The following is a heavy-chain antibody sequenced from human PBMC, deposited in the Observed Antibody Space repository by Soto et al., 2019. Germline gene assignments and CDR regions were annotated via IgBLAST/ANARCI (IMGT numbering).Heavy chain of an antibody. CDR3: ARATCSSSTCYAVYFDS. J-gene: IGHJ4*02. D-gene: IGHD2-2*01. CDR2: IKQDGSKK. V-gene: IGHV3-7*01. Sequence: EVQLVESGGGLVQPGGSLRLSCVASGFTLSRYWMRGVRQAPGKGLEWVANIKQDGSKKYYVDSVKGRFTIARDNAKNSLQLELNSLRAEDTAVYYCARATCSSSTCYAVYFDSWGQGTLVTVSS. CDR1: GFTLSRYW.